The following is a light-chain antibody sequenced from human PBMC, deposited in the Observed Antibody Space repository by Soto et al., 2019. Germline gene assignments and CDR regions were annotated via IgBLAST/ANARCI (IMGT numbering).Light chain of an antibody. Sequence: QSVLTQPPSTSGTPGQRVTISCSGSNSNIGSNTVNWYQQLPGTAPKVVIYRNDQRPSGVPDRFSGSKSGTSATQAISGLQSEDEADYYCSSWDDSLNVFFGGGTELTVL. CDR2: RND. CDR3: SSWDDSLNVF. CDR1: NSNIGSNT. V-gene: IGLV1-44*01. J-gene: IGLJ2*01.